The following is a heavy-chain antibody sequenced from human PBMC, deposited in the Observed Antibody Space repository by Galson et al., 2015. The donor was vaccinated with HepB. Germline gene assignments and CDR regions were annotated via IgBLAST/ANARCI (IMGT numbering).Heavy chain of an antibody. Sequence: SVKVSCKASGGTFSSYAISWVRQAPGQGLEWMGGIIPIFGTANYAQKFQGRVTITADESTSTAYMELSSLRSEDTAVYYCARGRGHVPSATSLLWFGAPDYWGQGTLVTVSS. CDR3: ARGRGHVPSATSLLWFGAPDY. CDR2: IIPIFGTA. V-gene: IGHV1-69*13. D-gene: IGHD3-10*01. J-gene: IGHJ4*02. CDR1: GGTFSSYA.